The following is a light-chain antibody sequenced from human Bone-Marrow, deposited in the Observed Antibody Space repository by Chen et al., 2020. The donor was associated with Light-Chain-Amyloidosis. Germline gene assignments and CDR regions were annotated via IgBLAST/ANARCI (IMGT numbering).Light chain of an antibody. CDR1: SIGSTS. J-gene: IGLJ3*02. Sequence: SYVLTQPSSVSVAPGQTATISCGGNSIGSTSVNWYQQTPGQAPLLDVDDDSDRPSGSPERLSGSNSGNTATLTISRVEAGDEADYYCQVWDRSSDRPVFGGGTKLTVL. V-gene: IGLV3-21*02. CDR2: DDS. CDR3: QVWDRSSDRPV.